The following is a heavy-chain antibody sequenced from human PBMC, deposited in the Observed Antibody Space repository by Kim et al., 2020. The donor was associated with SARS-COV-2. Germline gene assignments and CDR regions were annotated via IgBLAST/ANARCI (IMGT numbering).Heavy chain of an antibody. D-gene: IGHD3-22*01. CDR1: GGSISSYS. J-gene: IGHJ3*02. V-gene: IGHV4-59*01. CDR2: IYYSGST. Sequence: SETLSLTCTVSGGSISSYSWSWIRQPPGKGLEWIGYIYYSGSTNYNPSLKSRVTISVDTSKKHVSLKLSSVTPADTAVYSCARGGYYYSSGYYRNNAFDIWGQGTMVTVYS. CDR3: ARGGYYYSSGYYRNNAFDI.